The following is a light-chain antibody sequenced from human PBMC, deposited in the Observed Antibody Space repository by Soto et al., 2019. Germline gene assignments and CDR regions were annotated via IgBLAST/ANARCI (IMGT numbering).Light chain of an antibody. CDR2: DNN. J-gene: IGLJ1*01. CDR3: GTWDSSLSAYV. CDR1: SSNIGNNY. V-gene: IGLV1-51*01. Sequence: QSVLTQPPSVSAAPGQKVTISCSGGSSNIGNNYVSWYQQLPGTAPKLLIYDNNQRPSGIPDRFSGSKSGTSATLGITGLQTGDVADYYCGTWDSSLSAYVFGTGTKVTVL.